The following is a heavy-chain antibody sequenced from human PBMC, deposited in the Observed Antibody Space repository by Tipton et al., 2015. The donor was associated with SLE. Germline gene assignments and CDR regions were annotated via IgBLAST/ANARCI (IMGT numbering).Heavy chain of an antibody. V-gene: IGHV3-23*01. J-gene: IGHJ4*02. CDR1: GFTFHNYW. Sequence: GSLRLSCAASGFTFHNYWMHWVRQAPGKGLVWVSAITGSGDRTYYIDSVKGRFTISRDNSKNSLYLQMNGLRAEDTAVYYYARSPVDYWNGYSAWGQGTLVTVSS. CDR2: ITGSGDRT. CDR3: ARSPVDYWNGYSA. D-gene: IGHD3-3*01.